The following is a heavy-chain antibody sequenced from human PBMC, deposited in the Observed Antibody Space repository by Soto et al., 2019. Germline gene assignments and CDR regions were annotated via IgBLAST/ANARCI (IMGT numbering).Heavy chain of an antibody. J-gene: IGHJ4*02. V-gene: IGHV3-72*01. CDR2: IRNRVDGYTT. Sequence: GGSLRLSCATSGLRFSDYYMGWVRQAPGGGLEWVGRIRNRVDGYTTDYAASVRGRFTVSRDDSKNSVYLQMYSLRTDDTAVYYCVRDNALVPATFDYWDQGTLVTVSS. D-gene: IGHD2-8*01. CDR1: GLRFSDYY. CDR3: VRDNALVPATFDY.